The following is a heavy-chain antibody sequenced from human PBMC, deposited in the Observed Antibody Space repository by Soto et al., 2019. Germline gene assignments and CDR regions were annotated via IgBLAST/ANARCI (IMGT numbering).Heavy chain of an antibody. CDR3: ARGAVGGRQETAKAKRMFDY. J-gene: IGHJ4*02. Sequence: PSETLSLTCAVYGGSFSGYYWSWIRQPPGKGLEWIGEINHSGSTNYNPSLKSRVTISVDTSKNQFSLRLSSVTAADTAVYYCARGAVGGRQETAKAKRMFDYWGQGTLVTVSS. V-gene: IGHV4-34*01. CDR1: GGSFSGYY. CDR2: INHSGST. D-gene: IGHD2-21*02.